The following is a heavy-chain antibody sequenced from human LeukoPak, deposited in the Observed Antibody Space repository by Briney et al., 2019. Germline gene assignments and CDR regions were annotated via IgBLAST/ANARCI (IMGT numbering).Heavy chain of an antibody. D-gene: IGHD3-10*01. CDR2: LSGSGGGT. J-gene: IGHJ4*02. CDR1: GITLSICG. Sequence: GGSLRLSCAVSGITLSICGMSWVRQAPGKGLEWVAGLSGSGGGTNYADSVQGRFTISRDNPKNTLYLQMIGLRAEDTAVYFCAKRGVVIRVFLVGFHKEAYYFDSWGQGALVTVSS. CDR3: AKRGVVIRVFLVGFHKEAYYFDS. V-gene: IGHV3-23*01.